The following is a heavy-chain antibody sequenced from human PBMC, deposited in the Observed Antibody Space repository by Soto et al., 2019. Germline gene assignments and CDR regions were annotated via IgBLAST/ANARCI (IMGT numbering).Heavy chain of an antibody. Sequence: XGSLRLSCADAGFTFIDSCLSWIRQAPGKGLEWVSYISSSSSYTNYADSVKGRFTISRDNAKNSLYLQMNSLRAEDTAVYYCARMVYATIYFDYWGQGTLVTVSS. CDR1: GFTFIDSC. CDR3: ARMVYATIYFDY. V-gene: IGHV3-11*06. D-gene: IGHD2-8*01. CDR2: ISSSSSYT. J-gene: IGHJ4*02.